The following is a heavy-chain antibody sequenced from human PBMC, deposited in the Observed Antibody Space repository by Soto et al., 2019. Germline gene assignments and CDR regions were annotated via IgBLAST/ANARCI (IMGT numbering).Heavy chain of an antibody. Sequence: EVQLVESGGGLVQPGGSLRLSRAASGFSFSTYSMNWVRQAPGTGLEWVSYISSRSYTIYYVDSVKGRCTISRDNAKDALYLQINSLRDEDTAVYYCARGGCSSDNGNDVWGKGTTVTVSS. V-gene: IGHV3-48*02. CDR3: ARGGCSSDNGNDV. CDR2: ISSRSYTI. CDR1: GFSFSTYS. D-gene: IGHD6-6*01. J-gene: IGHJ6*04.